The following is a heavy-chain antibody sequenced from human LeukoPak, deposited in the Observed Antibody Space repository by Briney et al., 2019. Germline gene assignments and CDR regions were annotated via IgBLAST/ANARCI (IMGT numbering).Heavy chain of an antibody. CDR2: INHNGNVN. CDR1: GFTFSSYW. V-gene: IGHV3-7*03. D-gene: IGHD3-16*01. J-gene: IGHJ6*02. CDR3: ARGGGLDV. Sequence: GGSLRLSCAASGFTFSSYWMNWDRQAPGKGLEWVASINHNGNVNYYVDSVKGRFTISRDNAKNSLYLQMSNLRAEDTAVYFCARGGGLDVWGQGATVTVSS.